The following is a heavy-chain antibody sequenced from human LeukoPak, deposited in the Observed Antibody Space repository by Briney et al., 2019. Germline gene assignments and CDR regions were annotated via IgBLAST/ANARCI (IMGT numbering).Heavy chain of an antibody. V-gene: IGHV3-23*01. J-gene: IGHJ5*02. CDR2: ISGSGGST. D-gene: IGHD3-10*01. CDR1: GFTFSSYG. CDR3: ARPLMYYYGSETYFWFDP. Sequence: GGSLRLSCAASGFTFSSYGMSWVRQAPGKGLEWVSAISGSGGSTYYADSVKGRLTISRDNSKNTLYLQMNSLRAEDTAVYYCARPLMYYYGSETYFWFDPWGQGTPVTVSS.